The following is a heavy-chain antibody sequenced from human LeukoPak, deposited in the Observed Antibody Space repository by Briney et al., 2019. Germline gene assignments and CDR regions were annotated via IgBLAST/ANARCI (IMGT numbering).Heavy chain of an antibody. CDR1: GYTLTELS. D-gene: IGHD1-14*01. CDR2: FDPEDGET. J-gene: IGHJ4*02. V-gene: IGHV1-24*01. CDR3: ATDPAGGNPSYYFDY. Sequence: ASVKVSRKVSGYTLTELSMHWVRQAPGKGLEWMGGFDPEDGETIYAQKFQGRVTTTEDTSTDTAYMELSSLRSEDTAVYYCATDPAGGNPSYYFDYWGQGTLVTVSS.